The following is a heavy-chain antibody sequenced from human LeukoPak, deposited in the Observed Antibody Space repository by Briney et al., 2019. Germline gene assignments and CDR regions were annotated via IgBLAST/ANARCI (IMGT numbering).Heavy chain of an antibody. CDR2: ITSSGTTI. J-gene: IGHJ4*02. CDR3: ARVEVTPDY. CDR1: GFTFSDYY. D-gene: IGHD4-11*01. V-gene: IGHV3-11*01. Sequence: GGSLRLSCAASGFTFSDYYMTWIRQAPGKGREWISYITSSGTTIYYADSVKGRFTVSRDNAKNSLYLQMNSLTAEDTAVYYCARVEVTPDYWGQGTLVTVSS.